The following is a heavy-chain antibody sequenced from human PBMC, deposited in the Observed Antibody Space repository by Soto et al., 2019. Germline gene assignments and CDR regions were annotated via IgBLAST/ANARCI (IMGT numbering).Heavy chain of an antibody. CDR1: GGTFSSYT. D-gene: IGHD3-16*02. J-gene: IGHJ4*02. CDR2: IIPILGIA. CDR3: AREWNDYIWGSYRYSGGGGNGNRFDY. Sequence: ASVKVSCKASGGTFSSYTISWVRQAPGQGLEWMGRIIPILGIANYAQKFQGRVTITADKSTSTAYMELSSLRSEDTAVDYCAREWNDYIWGSYRYSGGGGNGNRFDYWGQGTLVTVSS. V-gene: IGHV1-69*04.